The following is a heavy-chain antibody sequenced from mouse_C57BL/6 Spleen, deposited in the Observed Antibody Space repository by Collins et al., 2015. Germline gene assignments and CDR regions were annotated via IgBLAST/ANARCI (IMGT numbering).Heavy chain of an antibody. Sequence: EVQLQQSGPVLVKPGASVKMSCKASGYTFTDYYMNWVKQSHGKSLEWIGVINPYNGGTSYNQKFKGKATLTVDKSSSTAYMELNSLTSEDSAVYYCAPHYYGSSYVDYFDYWGQGTTLTVSS. V-gene: IGHV1-19*01. CDR1: GYTFTDYY. J-gene: IGHJ2*01. CDR3: APHYYGSSYVDYFDY. CDR2: INPYNGGT. D-gene: IGHD1-1*01.